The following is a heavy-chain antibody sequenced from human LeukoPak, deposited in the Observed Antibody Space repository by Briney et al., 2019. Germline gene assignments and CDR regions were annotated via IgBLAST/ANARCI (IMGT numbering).Heavy chain of an antibody. CDR2: ISGSGGST. V-gene: IGHV3-23*01. Sequence: GGSLRLSCAASGFTFSSYAMSWVRQAPGKGLEWVSAISGSGGSTYYADSVKGRFTISRDNSKNTLYLQMNSLRAEDTAVYYWAKDGGNYGDYEGRIDYWGQGTLVTVSS. D-gene: IGHD4-17*01. CDR3: AKDGGNYGDYEGRIDY. J-gene: IGHJ4*02. CDR1: GFTFSSYA.